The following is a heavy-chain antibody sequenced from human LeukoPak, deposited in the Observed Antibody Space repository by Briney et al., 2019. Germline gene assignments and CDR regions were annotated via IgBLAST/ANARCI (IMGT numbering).Heavy chain of an antibody. V-gene: IGHV4-39*01. D-gene: IGHD6-13*01. CDR2: IHYSGSS. CDR3: ARLGSLYSSSSFFDY. Sequence: PSETLSLTCTVSGGSISSSNYYWGWIRQPPGKGLEWIGNIHYSGSSYYNSSLKSRVTISVDTSKNQFSLKLMSVTAADTAVYYCARLGSLYSSSSFFDYWGQGTLVTVSS. J-gene: IGHJ4*02. CDR1: GGSISSSNYY.